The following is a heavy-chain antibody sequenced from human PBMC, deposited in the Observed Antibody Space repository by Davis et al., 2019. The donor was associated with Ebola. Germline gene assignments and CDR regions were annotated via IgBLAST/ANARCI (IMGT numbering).Heavy chain of an antibody. CDR1: GFTFSHYY. J-gene: IGHJ5*02. Sequence: GESLKISCAASGFTFSHYYMTWVRQAPGKGLEWVANIKQDGSEKYYVDSVKGRFTISRDNAKNSLYLQMNSLRAEDTAVYYCARDLTTVTSDWFDPWGQGTLVTVSS. D-gene: IGHD4-17*01. V-gene: IGHV3-7*01. CDR2: IKQDGSEK. CDR3: ARDLTTVTSDWFDP.